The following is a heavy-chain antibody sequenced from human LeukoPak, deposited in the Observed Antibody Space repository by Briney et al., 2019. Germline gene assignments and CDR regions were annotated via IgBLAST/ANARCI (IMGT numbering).Heavy chain of an antibody. CDR3: ARVEYPGNGTLY. V-gene: IGHV3-7*01. CDR2: INRDGSGK. J-gene: IGHJ4*02. D-gene: IGHD1-14*01. CDR1: GLTFINYW. Sequence: GGSPRLSCAGSGLTFINYWMTWVRQAPGEGLEWVANINRDGSGKYYLPSVRGRFTISKDDAKDSLYLQMDSLRPEDTAIYYCARVEYPGNGTLYWGQGTLVTVSS.